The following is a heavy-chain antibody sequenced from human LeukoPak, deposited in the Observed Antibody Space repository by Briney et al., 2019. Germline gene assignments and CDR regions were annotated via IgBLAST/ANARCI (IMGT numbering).Heavy chain of an antibody. J-gene: IGHJ4*02. D-gene: IGHD2-2*01. Sequence: PGGPLRLSCEASGFTFRTYWMSWVRQAPGKGLEWVANIKEDGSEKNYVDSVKGRFTISRDNAENSLYLQMNSLRAEDTALYYCTRGRYQFDYWGQGTLVTVSS. V-gene: IGHV3-7*04. CDR2: IKEDGSEK. CDR1: GFTFRTYW. CDR3: TRGRYQFDY.